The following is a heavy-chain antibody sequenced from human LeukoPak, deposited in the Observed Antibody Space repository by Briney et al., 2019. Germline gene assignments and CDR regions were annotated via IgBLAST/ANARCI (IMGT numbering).Heavy chain of an antibody. J-gene: IGHJ4*02. CDR3: ARDVTARNYFDS. V-gene: IGHV3-23*01. D-gene: IGHD2-21*02. CDR2: ISGSGTTT. CDR1: GFTFRNYA. Sequence: GGSLRLSCAASGFTFRNYAMTWVRQTPGKGLELVSVISGSGTTTYYADSVKGRFTISRDNAKNSLSLHMTNLRVEDTAIYYCARDVTARNYFDSWGQGTLVTVSS.